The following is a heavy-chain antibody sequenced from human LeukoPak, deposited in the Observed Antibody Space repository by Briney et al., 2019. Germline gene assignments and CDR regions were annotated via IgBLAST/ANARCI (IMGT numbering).Heavy chain of an antibody. D-gene: IGHD2-2*01. CDR2: IYSGDNT. Sequence: GGSLRLSCAASGFTFSSYGMHWVRQAPGKGLEWVSFIYSGDNTYYAGSVKGRFTVSRDNSKNTVYLQMNSLRAGDTATYYCATSTLGTSIFDYWGQGTLVTVSS. CDR1: GFTFSSYG. J-gene: IGHJ4*02. V-gene: IGHV3-NL1*01. CDR3: ATSTLGTSIFDY.